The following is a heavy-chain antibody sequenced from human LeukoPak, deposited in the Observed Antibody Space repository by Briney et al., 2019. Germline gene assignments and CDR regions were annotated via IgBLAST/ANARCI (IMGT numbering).Heavy chain of an antibody. V-gene: IGHV1-2*04. Sequence: GASVKASCKASGYTFTGYYMHWVRQAPGQGLEWMGWINPNSGGTNYAQKFQGWVTMTRDTSISTAYMELSRLRSDDTAVYYCARDGGSGSYYYYGMDVWGQGTTVTVSS. D-gene: IGHD3-10*01. CDR1: GYTFTGYY. CDR3: ARDGGSGSYYYYGMDV. J-gene: IGHJ6*02. CDR2: INPNSGGT.